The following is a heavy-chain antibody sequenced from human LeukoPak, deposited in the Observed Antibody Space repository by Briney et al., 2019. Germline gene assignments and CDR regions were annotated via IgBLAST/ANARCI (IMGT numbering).Heavy chain of an antibody. CDR2: IIPIFGTA. J-gene: IGHJ6*03. D-gene: IGHD3-22*01. CDR3: ARDRNYYDSSGYRPYYYYYYMDV. Sequence: ASVKVSCKASEGTFSSYAISWVRQAPGQGLEGMGGIIPIFGTANYAQKFQGRVTITTDESTSTAYMELSSLRSEDTAVYYCARDRNYYDSSGYRPYYYYYYMDVWGKGTTVTVSS. CDR1: EGTFSSYA. V-gene: IGHV1-69*05.